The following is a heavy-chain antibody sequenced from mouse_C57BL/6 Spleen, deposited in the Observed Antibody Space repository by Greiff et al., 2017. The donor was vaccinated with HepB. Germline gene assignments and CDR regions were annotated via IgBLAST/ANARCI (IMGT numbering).Heavy chain of an antibody. CDR3: ARDLGFDY. CDR1: GYTFTSYW. CDR2: IDPSDSYT. J-gene: IGHJ2*01. V-gene: IGHV1-59*01. Sequence: QVQLQQPGAELVRPGTSVKLSCKASGYTFTSYWMHWVKQRPGQGLEWIGVIDPSDSYTNYNQKFKGKATLTVDTSSSTAYMQLSSLTSEDSAVYYCARDLGFDYWGQGTTLTVSS.